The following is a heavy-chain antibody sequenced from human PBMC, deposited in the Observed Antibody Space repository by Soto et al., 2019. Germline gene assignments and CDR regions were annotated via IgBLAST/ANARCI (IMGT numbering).Heavy chain of an antibody. Sequence: QVPLVQSGAEVKKPGSSVKVSCKASGGTFRSYSISWVRQAPGQGLEWMGGIIPIFDITNYAQKFQGSVTITEDESTSTAYMEPSSLRSDDTAVYYCARPDQGGYSANHHYYHALDVWGQGTTVTV. J-gene: IGHJ6*02. D-gene: IGHD3-22*01. CDR1: GGTFRSYS. CDR3: ARPDQGGYSANHHYYHALDV. V-gene: IGHV1-69*01. CDR2: IIPIFDIT.